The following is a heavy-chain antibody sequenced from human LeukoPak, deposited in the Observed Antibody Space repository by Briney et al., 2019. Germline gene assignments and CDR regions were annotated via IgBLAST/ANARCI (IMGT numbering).Heavy chain of an antibody. V-gene: IGHV3-33*08. CDR2: IWYDGSNK. J-gene: IGHJ3*02. CDR3: ARTNLWFGDQWGAFDI. D-gene: IGHD3-10*01. Sequence: PGGSLRLSCAASGFTFSSYWMSWVRQAPGKGLEWVAVIWYDGSNKYYADSVKGRFTISRDNSKNTLYLQMNSLRAEDTAVYYCARTNLWFGDQWGAFDIWGQGTMVTVSS. CDR1: GFTFSSYW.